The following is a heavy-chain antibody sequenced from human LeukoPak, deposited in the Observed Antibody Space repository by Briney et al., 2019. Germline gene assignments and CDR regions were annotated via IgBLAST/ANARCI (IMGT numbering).Heavy chain of an antibody. CDR3: ARDREVRGVGYGMDV. V-gene: IGHV3-66*01. J-gene: IGHJ6*02. CDR1: EFNDSSNY. Sequence: GGSLTLSRAASEFNDSSNYMNWVRQAPAKGLEWVSVIYSGGITNYADSVKGRFTISRDNSKNTLYLQMNSLRAEDTAVYYCARDREVRGVGYGMDVWGQGTTVIVSS. D-gene: IGHD3-10*01. CDR2: IYSGGIT.